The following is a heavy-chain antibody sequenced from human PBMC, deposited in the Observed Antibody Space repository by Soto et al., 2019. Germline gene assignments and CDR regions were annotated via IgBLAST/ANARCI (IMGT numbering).Heavy chain of an antibody. V-gene: IGHV1-69*17. D-gene: IGHD1-26*01. CDR1: GLTYSSHV. CDR3: ARDQGGQSGNFIFDH. J-gene: IGHJ4*02. CDR2: IIPLFGIP. Sequence: QVQLVQSGPEVKRPGSSVKVSCEASGLTYSSHVISWVRQAPGQGLEWMGGIIPLFGIPNYAQKFQGRLTITADKSTSTAYMELSSLRSEDTAVYYCARDQGGQSGNFIFDHWGQGALVTVSS.